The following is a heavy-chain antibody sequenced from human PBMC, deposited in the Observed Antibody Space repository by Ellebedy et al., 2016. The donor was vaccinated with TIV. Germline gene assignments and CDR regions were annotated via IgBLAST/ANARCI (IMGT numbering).Heavy chain of an antibody. Sequence: MPSETLSLTCTVSGDSITRSNFYWGWIRQPPGKGLDWIGSIFYSGSTYYNPSLKSRVTISVHTSKNQFSLKLTSVTAADTAVYYCTRHFGSSAPFWIDPWGQGILVTVSS. V-gene: IGHV4-39*01. CDR2: IFYSGST. CDR3: TRHFGSSAPFWIDP. CDR1: GDSITRSNFY. D-gene: IGHD3-10*01. J-gene: IGHJ5*02.